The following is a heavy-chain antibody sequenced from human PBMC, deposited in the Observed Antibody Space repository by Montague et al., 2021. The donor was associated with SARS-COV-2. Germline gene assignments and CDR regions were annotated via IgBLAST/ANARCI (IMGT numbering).Heavy chain of an antibody. CDR3: ARLSSDIGGYFWFDP. V-gene: IGHV4-4*02. D-gene: IGHD1-26*01. J-gene: IGHJ5*02. CDR2: ISHSGGT. CDR1: GGSISSGTW. Sequence: SETLSLTCAVSGGSISSGTWWTWVRQPPGKGLEWIGEISHSGGTNYNLSLKSRVTISVDKSKNQFSLNLNSVTAADTAVYYCARLSSDIGGYFWFDPWGQGTLVSVSS.